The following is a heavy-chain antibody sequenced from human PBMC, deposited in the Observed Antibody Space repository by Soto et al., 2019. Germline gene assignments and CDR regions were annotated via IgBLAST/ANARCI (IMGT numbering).Heavy chain of an antibody. CDR1: GGSFSVYY. CDR2: INHSGST. CDR3: ARATTLRFLEWLSPYYFDY. Sequence: SETLSLTCAVYGGSFSVYYWRWIRQPPGKGLEWIGEINHSGSTNYNPSLKSRVTISVDTSKNQFSLKLSSVTAADTAVYYCARATTLRFLEWLSPYYFDYWGQGTLVTVSS. D-gene: IGHD3-3*01. V-gene: IGHV4-34*01. J-gene: IGHJ4*02.